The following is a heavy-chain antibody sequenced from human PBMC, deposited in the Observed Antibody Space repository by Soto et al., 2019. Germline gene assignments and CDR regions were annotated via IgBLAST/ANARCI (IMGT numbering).Heavy chain of an antibody. CDR1: GGSISSGDYY. CDR3: ARGADYHDSSGYYRPFDY. Sequence: TLSLTCTVSGGSISSGDYYWSWILQPPGKGLEWIGYIYYSGSTYYNPSLKSRVTISVDTSKNQFSLKLSSVTAADTAVYYCARGADYHDSSGYYRPFDYWGQGTLVTVSS. V-gene: IGHV4-30-4*08. CDR2: IYYSGST. J-gene: IGHJ4*02. D-gene: IGHD3-22*01.